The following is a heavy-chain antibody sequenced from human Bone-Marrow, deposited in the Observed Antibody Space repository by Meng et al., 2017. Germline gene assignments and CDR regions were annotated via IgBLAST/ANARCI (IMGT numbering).Heavy chain of an antibody. CDR3: AKGNSFYSDSSGYYPDWLDP. V-gene: IGHV3-23*01. J-gene: IGHJ5*02. Sequence: GESLKISCVASGCAFGSYAMSWVRQAPGQGLEGVSDISGSGSNTYYSFSVRGRFTISRDNSTNTLYLQLNSLTADDTALYYCAKGNSFYSDSSGYYPDWLDPWGQGTLVTVSS. CDR1: GCAFGSYA. CDR2: ISGSGSNT. D-gene: IGHD3-22*01.